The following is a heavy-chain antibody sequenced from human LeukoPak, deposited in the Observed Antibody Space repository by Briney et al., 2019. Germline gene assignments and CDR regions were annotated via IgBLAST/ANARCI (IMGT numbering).Heavy chain of an antibody. J-gene: IGHJ6*03. D-gene: IGHD2-15*01. CDR1: GFTFSSYG. CDR2: ISGSGGST. V-gene: IGHV3-23*01. CDR3: ARAGVVAATHYYYYYMDV. Sequence: PGGTLRLSCAASGFTFSSYGMSWVRQAPGKGLEWVSAISGSGGSTYYADSVKGRFTISRDNSKNTLYLQMNSLRAEDTAVYYCARAGVVAATHYYYYYMDVWGKGTTVTVSS.